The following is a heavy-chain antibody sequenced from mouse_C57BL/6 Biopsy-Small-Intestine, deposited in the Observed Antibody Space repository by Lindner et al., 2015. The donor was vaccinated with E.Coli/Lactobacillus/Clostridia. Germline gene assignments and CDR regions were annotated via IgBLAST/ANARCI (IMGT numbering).Heavy chain of an antibody. CDR1: GFIFGNYG. CDR2: IPNDGSYT. Sequence: VQLQESGGDLVKPGGSLKLSCAASGFIFGNYGMSWVRQTPDKRLEWVATIPNDGSYTYYLDSVKGRFTISRDNAKNTLYLQMSSLKSADTAMYYCARHGGYDGRGFDHWGQGTTLTVSS. CDR3: ARHGGYDGRGFDH. V-gene: IGHV5-6*01. D-gene: IGHD2-2*01. J-gene: IGHJ2*01.